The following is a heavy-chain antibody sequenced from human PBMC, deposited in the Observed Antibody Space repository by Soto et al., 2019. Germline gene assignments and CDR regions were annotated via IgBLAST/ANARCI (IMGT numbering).Heavy chain of an antibody. CDR1: GFTFTSSA. V-gene: IGHV1-58*01. Sequence: SVKVSCKASGFTFTSSAVQWVRQARGQRLEWIGWIVVGSGNTNYAQKFQERVTITRDMSTSTAYMELSSLRSEDTAVYYCAAALGNDFWSGYYYGMDVWGQGTTVTVSS. CDR2: IVVGSGNT. D-gene: IGHD3-3*01. J-gene: IGHJ6*02. CDR3: AAALGNDFWSGYYYGMDV.